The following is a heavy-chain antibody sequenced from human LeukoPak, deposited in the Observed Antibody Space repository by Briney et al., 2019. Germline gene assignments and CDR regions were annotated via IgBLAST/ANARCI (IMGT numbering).Heavy chain of an antibody. D-gene: IGHD1-26*01. V-gene: IGHV3-21*01. CDR2: ISSSSSYI. Sequence: GGSLRLSCAASGFTFSSYSMNWVRQAPGKGLEWVSSISSSSSYIYYADSVKGRFTISRDNDKTSLYLQMNSLRAEDTAVYYCARDPVGAIDYWGQGTLVTVSS. CDR3: ARDPVGAIDY. J-gene: IGHJ4*02. CDR1: GFTFSSYS.